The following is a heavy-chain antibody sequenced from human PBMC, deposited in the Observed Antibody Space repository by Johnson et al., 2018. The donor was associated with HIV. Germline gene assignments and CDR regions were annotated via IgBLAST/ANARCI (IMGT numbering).Heavy chain of an antibody. Sequence: QVQLVESGGGVVQPERSLRLSCSASGFTFSSYAMHWVRQAPGKGLEWVAVISYDGSNKYYADSVKGRFTISRDNSKNTLYLQINSLRAEDTAVYYCARASNSGYDQAFDIWGQGTMVTVSS. CDR2: ISYDGSNK. J-gene: IGHJ3*02. V-gene: IGHV3-30*14. D-gene: IGHD5-12*01. CDR3: ARASNSGYDQAFDI. CDR1: GFTFSSYA.